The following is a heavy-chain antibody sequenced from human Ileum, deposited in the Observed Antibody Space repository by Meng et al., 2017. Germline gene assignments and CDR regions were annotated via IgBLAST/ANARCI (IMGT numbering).Heavy chain of an antibody. J-gene: IGHJ4*02. CDR1: GDSFTYYY. CDR2: IHYYGST. V-gene: IGHV4-34*01. D-gene: IGHD1-26*01. Sequence: QLHLMQSVAGMLIPSGTRVLTCNVYGDSFTYYYWNWIRQPPGKGLEWNGEIHYYGSTNYNPSLESRVTISEDTSQKQFSLRLRSVTAAETAVYYCARRIRGGSYLGWGQGTLVTVSS. CDR3: ARRIRGGSYLG.